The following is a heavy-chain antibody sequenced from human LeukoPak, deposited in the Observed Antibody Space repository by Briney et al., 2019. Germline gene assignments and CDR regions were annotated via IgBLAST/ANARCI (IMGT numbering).Heavy chain of an antibody. CDR1: GFTFSNYA. Sequence: GGSLRLSCAASGFTFSNYAMSWVRQAPGKGLEWVSDINGSGGRTYYADSVKGRFTISRDNSKNTLYVQMNSLRAEDTAVYYCAKEGYSRGYYSYYYMDVWGKGTTVTVSS. CDR2: INGSGGRT. D-gene: IGHD6-13*01. J-gene: IGHJ6*03. V-gene: IGHV3-23*01. CDR3: AKEGYSRGYYSYYYMDV.